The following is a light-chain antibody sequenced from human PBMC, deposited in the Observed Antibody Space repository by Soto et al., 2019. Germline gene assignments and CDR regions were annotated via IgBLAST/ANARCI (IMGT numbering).Light chain of an antibody. CDR2: DVS. V-gene: IGLV2-14*03. CDR1: SSDVGAYNY. J-gene: IGLJ2*01. CDR3: KSYASRSTLV. Sequence: QSALTQPASVSGSPGQSITISCTGTSSDVGAYNYVSWYQHHPGKAPKLMIDDVSNRPSGVSSRFSGSTSGNTASLTISGRQDEDDADYYCKSYASRSTLVFGGGTKLTVL.